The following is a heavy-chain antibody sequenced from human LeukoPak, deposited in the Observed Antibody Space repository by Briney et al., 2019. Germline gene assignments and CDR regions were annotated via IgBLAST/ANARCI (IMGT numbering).Heavy chain of an antibody. CDR1: GGSFSGYY. CDR2: INHSGST. J-gene: IGHJ4*02. Sequence: SETLSLTCAVYGGSFSGYYWSWIRQPPGKGLEWIGEINHSGSTNYNPSLKSRVTISVDTSKNEFSLKLSSVTAADTAVYYCARGYDILTGRDYWGQGTLVTVSS. D-gene: IGHD3-9*01. V-gene: IGHV4-34*01. CDR3: ARGYDILTGRDY.